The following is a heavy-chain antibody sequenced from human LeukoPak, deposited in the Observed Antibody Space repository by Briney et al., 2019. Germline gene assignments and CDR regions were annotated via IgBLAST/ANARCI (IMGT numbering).Heavy chain of an antibody. CDR1: GFTFGDYA. D-gene: IGHD6-19*01. CDR3: TRDGSVAGTRIFDY. Sequence: GGSLRLSCTASGFTFGDYAMSWVRQAPGKGLEWVGSIRSKAYGGTTEYAASVKGRFTISRDDSKSIAYLQMNSLKTEDTAVYYCTRDGSVAGTRIFDYWGQGTLVTVSS. J-gene: IGHJ4*02. V-gene: IGHV3-49*04. CDR2: IRSKAYGGTT.